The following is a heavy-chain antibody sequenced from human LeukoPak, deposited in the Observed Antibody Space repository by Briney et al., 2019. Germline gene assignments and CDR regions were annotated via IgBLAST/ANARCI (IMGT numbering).Heavy chain of an antibody. J-gene: IGHJ4*02. CDR1: GGTFSSYT. V-gene: IGHV1-69*02. CDR3: ARGGKITTGSGSYYRTDY. D-gene: IGHD3-10*01. CDR2: IIPILGIA. Sequence: ASVKVSCKASGGTFSSYTISWVRQAPGQGLEWMGRIIPILGIANYAQKFQGRVTITADKSMSTAYMELSSLRSEDTAVYYCARGGKITTGSGSYYRTDYWGQGTLVTVSS.